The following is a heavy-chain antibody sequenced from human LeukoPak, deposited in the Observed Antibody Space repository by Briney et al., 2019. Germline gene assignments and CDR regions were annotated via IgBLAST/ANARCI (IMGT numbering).Heavy chain of an antibody. CDR1: GGTFSSYA. CDR2: IIPIFGTA. V-gene: IGHV1-69*13. Sequence: SVKVSCKASGGTFSSYAISWVRQAPGQGLEWMGGIIPIFGTANYAQKFQGRVTITADESTSTAYMELSSLRSEDTAVYYCARCGYGDYFYYYGMDVWGQGTTVTVSS. D-gene: IGHD4-17*01. CDR3: ARCGYGDYFYYYGMDV. J-gene: IGHJ6*02.